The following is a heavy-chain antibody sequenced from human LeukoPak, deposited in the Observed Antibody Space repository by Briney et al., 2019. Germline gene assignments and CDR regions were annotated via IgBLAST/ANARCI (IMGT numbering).Heavy chain of an antibody. V-gene: IGHV4-39*07. D-gene: IGHD4-17*01. CDR3: AWDGRDYGDYRGYR. CDR2: IYYSGST. CDR1: GGSISSSSYY. J-gene: IGHJ5*02. Sequence: SETLSLTCTVSGGSISSSSYYWGWIRQPPGKGLEWIGSIYYSGSTYYNPSLKSRVTISVDTSKNQFSLKLSSVTAADTAVYYCAWDGRDYGDYRGYRWGQGTLVTVSS.